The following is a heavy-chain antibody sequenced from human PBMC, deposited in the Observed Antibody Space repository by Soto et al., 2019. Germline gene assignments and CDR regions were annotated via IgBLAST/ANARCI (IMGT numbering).Heavy chain of an antibody. Sequence: QVQLVQSGAEVKKPGASVKVSCKASGYTFTTYSMHWVRQAPGQRLEWMGWMNPLNGDTKYSQRFQGRLTIIRDTSASTAYMELSSLRSEDTAIYYCARGNGGAFDIWGQGTMVTVSS. CDR2: MNPLNGDT. CDR3: ARGNGGAFDI. J-gene: IGHJ3*02. D-gene: IGHD4-17*01. V-gene: IGHV1-3*01. CDR1: GYTFTTYS.